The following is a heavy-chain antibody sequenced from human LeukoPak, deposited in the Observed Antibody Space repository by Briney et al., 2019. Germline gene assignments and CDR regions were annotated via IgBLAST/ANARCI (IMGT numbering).Heavy chain of an antibody. CDR2: ISCTSAYI. Sequence: PGGSLRLSCAASGFTFSSYSMNWVRQAPGKGLEWVSSISCTSAYIFYADSVKGRFTISRDNADNSLYLRLSSLRTEDTAVYYCAREGCGGGSCYSMAFDYWGQGTLVTVSA. V-gene: IGHV3-21*01. D-gene: IGHD2-15*01. J-gene: IGHJ4*02. CDR3: AREGCGGGSCYSMAFDY. CDR1: GFTFSSYS.